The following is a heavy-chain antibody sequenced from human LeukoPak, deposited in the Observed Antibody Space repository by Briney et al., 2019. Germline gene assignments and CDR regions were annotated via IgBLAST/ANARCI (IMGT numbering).Heavy chain of an antibody. CDR2: IIPIFGTA. Sequence: SVKVSCKASGGTFSSYAISWVRQAPGQGLEWMGGIIPIFGTANYAQKFQGRVTITADESTSTAYMELRSLRSDDTAVYYCARDPGQYYDILTGYYTPYYFDYWGQGTLVTVSS. CDR1: GGTFSSYA. CDR3: ARDPGQYYDILTGYYTPYYFDY. V-gene: IGHV1-69*01. J-gene: IGHJ4*02. D-gene: IGHD3-9*01.